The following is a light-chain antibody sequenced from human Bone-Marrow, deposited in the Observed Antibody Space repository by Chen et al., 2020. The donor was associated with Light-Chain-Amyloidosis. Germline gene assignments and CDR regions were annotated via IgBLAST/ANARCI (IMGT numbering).Light chain of an antibody. Sequence: SALTQPASVSGSPGQSIPISCTGTSSDVGGYNYVSWYQQHPGKAPKLMIYDVSNRPSGVSNRFSGSKSGNTASLTISGLQAEDEADYYCSSYTSSSNVVFGGGTKLTVL. J-gene: IGLJ2*01. V-gene: IGLV2-14*03. CDR2: DVS. CDR1: SSDVGGYNY. CDR3: SSYTSSSNVV.